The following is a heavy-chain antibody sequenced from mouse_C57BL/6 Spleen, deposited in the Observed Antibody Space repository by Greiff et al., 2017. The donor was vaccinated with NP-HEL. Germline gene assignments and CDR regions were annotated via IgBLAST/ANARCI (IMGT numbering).Heavy chain of an antibody. J-gene: IGHJ3*01. CDR2: INPNNGGT. V-gene: IGHV1-22*01. CDR3: ARVAYYSNYEFAY. D-gene: IGHD2-5*01. Sequence: EVQLQQSGPELVKPGASVKMSCKASGYTFTDYNMHWVKQSHGKSLGWIGYINPNNGGTSYNQKFKGKATLTVNKSSSTAYMELRSLTSEDSAVYYCARVAYYSNYEFAYWGQGTLVTVSA. CDR1: GYTFTDYN.